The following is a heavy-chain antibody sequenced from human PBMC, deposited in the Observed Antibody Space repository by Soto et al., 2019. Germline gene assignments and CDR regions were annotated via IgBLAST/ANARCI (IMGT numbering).Heavy chain of an antibody. D-gene: IGHD3-3*01. CDR1: GYTFTSYG. CDR2: ISAYNGNT. J-gene: IGHJ6*02. Sequence: GASVKVSCKASGYTFTSYGISWVRQAPGQGLEWMGWISAYNGNTNYAQKLQGRVTMTTDTSTSTAYMELRSLRSDDTAVYYCARAGMTIFGVVRALGHMDVWGQGTTVTVS. CDR3: ARAGMTIFGVVRALGHMDV. V-gene: IGHV1-18*01.